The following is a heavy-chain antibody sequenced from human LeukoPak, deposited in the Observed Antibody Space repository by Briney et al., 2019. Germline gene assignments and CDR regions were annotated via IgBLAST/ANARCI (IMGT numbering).Heavy chain of an antibody. J-gene: IGHJ4*02. CDR3: ARLSGSYYQRSLDY. CDR1: GYTFVYYG. CDR2: INPNSGGT. D-gene: IGHD1-26*01. Sequence: ASVKVSCKASGYTFVYYGITWLRQAPGQGLEWMGWINPNSGGTNYAQKFQGRVTMTRDTSISTAYMELSRLRSDDTAVYYCARLSGSYYQRSLDYWGQGTLVTVSS. V-gene: IGHV1-2*02.